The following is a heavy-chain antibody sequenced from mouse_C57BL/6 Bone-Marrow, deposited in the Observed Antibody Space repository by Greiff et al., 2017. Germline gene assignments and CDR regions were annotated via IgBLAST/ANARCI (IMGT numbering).Heavy chain of an antibody. D-gene: IGHD1-1*01. CDR2: ISSGGSYT. CDR3: ARDSSPVYFDY. CDR1: GFTFSSYG. J-gene: IGHJ2*01. V-gene: IGHV5-6*01. Sequence: EVHLVESGGDLVKPGGSLKLSCAASGFTFSSYGMSWVRQTPDKRLEWVATISSGGSYTYYPDSVKGRFTISRDNAKNTLYLQMSSLKSEDTAMYYCARDSSPVYFDYWGQGTTLTVSS.